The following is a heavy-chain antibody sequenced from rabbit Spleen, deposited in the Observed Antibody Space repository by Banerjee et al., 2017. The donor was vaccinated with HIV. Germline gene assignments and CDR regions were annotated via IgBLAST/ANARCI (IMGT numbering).Heavy chain of an antibody. CDR2: INIVTGKS. Sequence: GQLEESGGGLVKPEGSLTLTCKASGVSLNDKDVMCWVRQAPGKGLEWIACINIVTGKSVYASWAKGRFTMSRTSSTTVTLQMTSLTAADTATYFCARDSSGGAYSFTLWGPGTLVTVS. V-gene: IGHV1S45*01. D-gene: IGHD6-1*01. J-gene: IGHJ4*01. CDR1: GVSLNDKDV. CDR3: ARDSSGGAYSFTL.